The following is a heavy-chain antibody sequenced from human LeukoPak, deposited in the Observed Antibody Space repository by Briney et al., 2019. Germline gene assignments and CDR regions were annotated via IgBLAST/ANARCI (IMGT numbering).Heavy chain of an antibody. D-gene: IGHD3-10*01. V-gene: IGHV3-30*02. Sequence: GGSLRLSCAASGFSFSRYNMNWVRQAPGKGLEWVAFIRYDGSNKYYADSVKGRFTISRDNSKNTLYLQMNSLRAEDTAVYYCAKDVYYYGSGQHIDYWGQGTLVTVSS. CDR3: AKDVYYYGSGQHIDY. CDR2: IRYDGSNK. CDR1: GFSFSRYN. J-gene: IGHJ4*02.